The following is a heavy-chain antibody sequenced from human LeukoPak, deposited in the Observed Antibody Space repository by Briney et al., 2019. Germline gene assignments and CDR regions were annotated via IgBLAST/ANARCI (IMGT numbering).Heavy chain of an antibody. CDR1: GGSISSSNYY. Sequence: NASETLSLTCTVSGGSISSSNYYWGWIRQPPGKGLEWIGTIYYSGTTYYNPSLESRVTIFEDTSKNQFSLMLTSVTAADTAVYYCARQISDHYSYNMDVWGKGTTVTVSS. V-gene: IGHV4-39*01. J-gene: IGHJ6*03. CDR2: IYYSGTT. D-gene: IGHD2-15*01. CDR3: ARQISDHYSYNMDV.